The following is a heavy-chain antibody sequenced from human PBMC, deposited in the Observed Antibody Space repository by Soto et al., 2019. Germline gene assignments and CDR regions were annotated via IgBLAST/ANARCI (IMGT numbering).Heavy chain of an antibody. CDR1: GFTFSSYS. CDR2: ISISSSTI. CDR3: ARSRSGNHFRAFDI. J-gene: IGHJ3*02. Sequence: GGSLRLSCSPSGFTFSSYSMNWVRQAPGKGLEWVSYISISSSTIYYADSVKGRFTISRDNAKNSLYLQMNSLRAEDTAVYYCARSRSGNHFRAFDIWGQGTMVTVSS. V-gene: IGHV3-48*01. D-gene: IGHD3-10*01.